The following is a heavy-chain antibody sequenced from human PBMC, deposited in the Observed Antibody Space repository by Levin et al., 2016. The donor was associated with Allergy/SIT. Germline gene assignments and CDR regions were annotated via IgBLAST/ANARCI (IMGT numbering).Heavy chain of an antibody. CDR2: IRHDGSNK. Sequence: GGSLRLSCGASGFTFSDYGIHWVRQAPGKGLDWVAFIRHDGSNKNYADTVKGRFTVSRDNSKNTLYLQMNSLRAEDTAMYYCAKDYCRGGTCYSAAMSAVDYWGQGTLVTVSS. CDR1: GFTFSDYG. CDR3: AKDYCRGGTCYSAAMSAVDY. J-gene: IGHJ4*02. V-gene: IGHV3-30*02. D-gene: IGHD2-15*01.